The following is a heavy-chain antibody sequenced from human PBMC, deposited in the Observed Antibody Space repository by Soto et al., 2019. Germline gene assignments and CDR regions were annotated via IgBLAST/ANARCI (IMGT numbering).Heavy chain of an antibody. V-gene: IGHV3-30*03. Sequence: QVQLVESGGGVVQPGRSLRLSCAASGFTFSSYGMHWVRQAPGKGLEWVAVISYDGSNKYYADSVKGRFTISRDNSKKSWNRQMNSLGAEDRAGYSCAGEAFDSWGQGKMVPVLS. CDR2: ISYDGSNK. J-gene: IGHJ3*01. CDR1: GFTFSSYG. CDR3: AGEAFDS.